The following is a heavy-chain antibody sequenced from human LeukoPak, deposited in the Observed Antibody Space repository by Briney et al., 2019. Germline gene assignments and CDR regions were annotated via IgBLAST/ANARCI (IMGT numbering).Heavy chain of an antibody. CDR1: GFTVSSNY. Sequence: GGSLRLSCAASGFTVSSNYMSWVRQAPGKGLEWVSIIYSGGSTYYADSVKGRFTISRDNSKNTLYLQMNSLRAEDTAVYYCAGRGVKYYYMDVWGKGTTVTISS. V-gene: IGHV3-53*05. D-gene: IGHD3-10*01. CDR3: AGRGVKYYYMDV. J-gene: IGHJ6*03. CDR2: IYSGGST.